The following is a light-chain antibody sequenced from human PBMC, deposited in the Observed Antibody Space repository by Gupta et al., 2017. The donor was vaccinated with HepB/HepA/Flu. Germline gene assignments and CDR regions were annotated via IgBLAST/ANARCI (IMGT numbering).Light chain of an antibody. V-gene: IGLV3-19*01. Sequence: LTQDPAVSVALGQTVRITCQGDSLRSYYASWYQQKPGQAPVLVIYGKNNRPSGIPDRFSGSSSGNTASLTITGAQAEDEADYYCNSRDSSGNHLVFGGGTKLTVL. CDR2: GKN. CDR3: NSRDSSGNHLV. CDR1: SLRSYY. J-gene: IGLJ2*01.